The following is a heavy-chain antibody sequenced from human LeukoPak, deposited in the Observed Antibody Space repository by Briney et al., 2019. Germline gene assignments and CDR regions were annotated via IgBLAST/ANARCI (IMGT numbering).Heavy chain of an antibody. CDR3: ARVSSTRLGISVPERLDY. CDR2: INPNSGGP. Sequence: ASVKVSCKASGYTFTGNYMHWVRQAPGQGLEWXXXINPNSGGPTSAQPFQGRVTMNRDTSISTAYMELSRLRSDDTAVYYCARVSSTRLGISVPERLDYWGQGTLVTVSS. J-gene: IGHJ4*02. V-gene: IGHV1-2*02. D-gene: IGHD2-2*01. CDR1: GYTFTGNY.